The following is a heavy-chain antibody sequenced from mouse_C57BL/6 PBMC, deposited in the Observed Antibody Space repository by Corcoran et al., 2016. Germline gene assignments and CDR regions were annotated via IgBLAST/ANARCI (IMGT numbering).Heavy chain of an antibody. CDR1: GYTFTDYY. CDR3: ARGGNNYVHWDHDG. D-gene: IGHD1-3*01. Sequence: QVQLKQSGAELVRPGASVKLSCKASGYTFTDYYINWVKQRPGQGLEWIARIYPGSGNTYHNEKFKGKATLTAEKSSSTAYMQLSSLTSEDSAVYFCARGGNNYVHWDHDGWGTGTTVTVSS. CDR2: IYPGSGNT. V-gene: IGHV1-76*01. J-gene: IGHJ1*03.